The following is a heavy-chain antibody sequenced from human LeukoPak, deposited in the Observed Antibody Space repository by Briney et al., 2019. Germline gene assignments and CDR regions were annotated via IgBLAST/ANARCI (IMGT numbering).Heavy chain of an antibody. CDR2: IGTVADT. D-gene: IGHD3-16*01. CDR3: ARGWGGHGRSWGALDF. J-gene: IGHJ4*02. CDR1: GFNFKNYD. V-gene: IGHV3-13*01. Sequence: GSLRLSCADSGFNFKNYDFHWVRQVAGKRLEWVAGIGTVADTFYPDSVMGRFTISRENAKNSFYLQMNSLRAGDTAVYYCARGWGGHGRSWGALDFWGQGILVTVSS.